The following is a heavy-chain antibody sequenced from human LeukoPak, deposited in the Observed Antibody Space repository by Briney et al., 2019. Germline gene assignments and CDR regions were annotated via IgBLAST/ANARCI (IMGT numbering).Heavy chain of an antibody. V-gene: IGHV1-2*02. CDR1: GYTFTGYY. CDR3: ATHVIPGIAAAGLDY. J-gene: IGHJ4*02. D-gene: IGHD6-13*01. CDR2: INPNSGGT. Sequence: ASVKVSCKASGYTFTGYYMHWVRQAPGQGLEWMGWINPNSGGTNYAQKFQGRVTVTRDTSISTAYMELSRLRSDDTAVYYCATHVIPGIAAAGLDYWGQGTLVTVSS.